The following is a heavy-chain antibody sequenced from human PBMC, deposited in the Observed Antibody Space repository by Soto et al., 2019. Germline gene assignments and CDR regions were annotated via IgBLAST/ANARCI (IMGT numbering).Heavy chain of an antibody. D-gene: IGHD6-13*01. CDR2: IRGSGDNA. CDR3: VKGGAASYNYYMDV. J-gene: IGHJ6*03. CDR1: WGTFGNLG. Sequence: GGFLRDLYTASWGTFGNLGMSWVRQAKGKGLEWVSAIRGSGDNAYHADSAKGRFTISRDNSKNTLVLQMNSLRAEDTAAYYCVKGGAASYNYYMDVWGKGTTVTVSS. V-gene: IGHV3-23*01.